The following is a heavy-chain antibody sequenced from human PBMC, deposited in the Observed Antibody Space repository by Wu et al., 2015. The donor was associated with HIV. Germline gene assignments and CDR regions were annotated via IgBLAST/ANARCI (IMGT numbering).Heavy chain of an antibody. CDR2: INPNNGGT. CDR3: ARSHKWLRLRYEGNFDY. J-gene: IGHJ4*02. V-gene: IGHV1-2*02. CDR1: GYTFTGDY. D-gene: IGHD5-12*01. Sequence: QVQLLQSGAEVKKPGASMKVSCKASGYTFTGDYMHWVRQAPGQGLEWMGYINPNNGGTNYAQKFQGRVTMTRDTSINTTYMEVRGLKSDDTAVYYCARSHKWLRLRYEGNFDYWGQGTLITVSS.